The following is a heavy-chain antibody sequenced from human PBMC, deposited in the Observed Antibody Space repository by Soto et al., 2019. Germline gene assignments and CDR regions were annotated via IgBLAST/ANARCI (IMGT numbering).Heavy chain of an antibody. V-gene: IGHV5-10-1*01. J-gene: IGHJ4*02. CDR2: IDPSDSQT. CDR1: GYSFAGYW. CDR3: ARQTHDPDTGPTFQYYFDS. D-gene: IGHD5-18*01. Sequence: GESLKISCKGSGYSFAGYWITWVRQKPGKGLEWMGRIDPSDSQTYYSPSFRGHVTISVTKSITTVFLQWSSLRASDTAMYYCARQTHDPDTGPTFQYYFDSWGQGTPVTVSS.